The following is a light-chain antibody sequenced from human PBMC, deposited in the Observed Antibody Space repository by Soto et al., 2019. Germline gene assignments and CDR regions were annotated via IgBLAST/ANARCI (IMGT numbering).Light chain of an antibody. V-gene: IGLV1-44*01. CDR1: SSNIGTYT. Sequence: QLVLTQPPSTSGTPGQRVTISCSGGSSNIGTYTVSWYQQFPETAPKLLIYGSNQRPSGVPDRFSGSKSGTSASLSIGGLQSEDEADYYCAAWDDSLNGPTFGGGTQLTVL. J-gene: IGLJ2*01. CDR2: GSN. CDR3: AAWDDSLNGPT.